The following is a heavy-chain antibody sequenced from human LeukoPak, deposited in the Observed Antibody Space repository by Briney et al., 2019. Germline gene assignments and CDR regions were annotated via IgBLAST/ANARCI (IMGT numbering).Heavy chain of an antibody. CDR3: ARDSLTMGLNWFDP. V-gene: IGHV1-2*02. D-gene: IGHD3-10*01. Sequence: ASVRVSCKASGYTFTGYFMHWVRQAPGQGLEWIGWINPNIGATKYARKFQGRVTMTRDTSISTAYMELSRLRSDDTAVYYCARDSLTMGLNWFDPWGQGTLVTVSS. CDR1: GYTFTGYF. J-gene: IGHJ5*02. CDR2: INPNIGAT.